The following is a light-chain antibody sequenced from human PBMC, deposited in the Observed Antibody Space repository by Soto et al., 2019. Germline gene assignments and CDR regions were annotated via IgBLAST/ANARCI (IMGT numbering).Light chain of an antibody. CDR1: GSLLHSNGYNY. CDR3: MQALQTPPT. CDR2: LGS. Sequence: IVMTPSPLSLPVTPGEPASISFRSSGSLLHSNGYNYLDWYLQKPGQSPQLLIYLGSNRASGVPDRFSGSGSGTDFTLRISRVEAEDVGVYYCMQALQTPPTFGQGTKVDIK. J-gene: IGKJ1*01. V-gene: IGKV2-28*01.